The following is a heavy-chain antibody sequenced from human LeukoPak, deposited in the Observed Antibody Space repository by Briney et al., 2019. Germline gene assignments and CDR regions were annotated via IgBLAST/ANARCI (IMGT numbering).Heavy chain of an antibody. J-gene: IGHJ4*02. D-gene: IGHD1-26*01. Sequence: PGGSLRLSCAASGFNVRTNYMSWVRQALGKGLEWVSIIYPGGSTYYADSMKGRFTISRDNSRNTLYLQIHSLTAEDTAIYYCAKDAQWEMKDSWGQGALVTVSS. V-gene: IGHV3-53*01. CDR3: AKDAQWEMKDS. CDR1: GFNVRTNY. CDR2: IYPGGST.